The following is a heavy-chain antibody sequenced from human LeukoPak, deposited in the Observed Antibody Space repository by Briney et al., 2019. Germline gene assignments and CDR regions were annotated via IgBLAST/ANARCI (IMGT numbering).Heavy chain of an antibody. CDR2: ISSSSSYI. CDR1: GFTFSSYS. V-gene: IGHV3-21*01. Sequence: PGGSLRLSCAASGFTFSSYSMNWVRQAPGKGLEWVSSISSSSSYIYYADSVKGRFTISRDNAKNSLYLQMNSLRAEDTAVYYCAREAGRYCSGGSCYSNYYYYYMDVWGKGTTATISS. CDR3: AREAGRYCSGGSCYSNYYYYYMDV. J-gene: IGHJ6*03. D-gene: IGHD2-15*01.